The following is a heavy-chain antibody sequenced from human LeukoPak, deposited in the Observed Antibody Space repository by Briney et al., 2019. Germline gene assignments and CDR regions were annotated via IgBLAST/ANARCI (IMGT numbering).Heavy chain of an antibody. V-gene: IGHV6-1*01. CDR1: GDSVSSNSAA. J-gene: IGHJ6*02. Sequence: SQTLSLTCAISGDSVSSNSAAWNWLRQSPSRGLEWLGRTYYRSKWYNDYAVSVKSRTTINPDTSKNQFSLQLNSVTPEDTAVYYCARGRDGYNYAYYYGMDVWGQGTTVTVSS. CDR3: ARGRDGYNYAYYYGMDV. D-gene: IGHD5-24*01. CDR2: TYYRSKWYN.